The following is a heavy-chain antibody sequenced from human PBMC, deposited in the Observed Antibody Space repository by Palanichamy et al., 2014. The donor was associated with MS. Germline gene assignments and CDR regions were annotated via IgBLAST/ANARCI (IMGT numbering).Heavy chain of an antibody. CDR2: INAVNGNT. CDR3: ARELTGSQELDY. V-gene: IGHV1-3*01. CDR1: GYTFTNYA. J-gene: IGHJ4*02. Sequence: QVQLVQSGAEVKKPGASVKVSCKASGYTFTNYAIHWVRQAPGQRLEWMGWINAVNGNTKYSQKFQGRVTITGDTSANTAYMELSSLRSEDTAVYYCARELTGSQELDYWGQGTLVTVSS. D-gene: IGHD7-27*01.